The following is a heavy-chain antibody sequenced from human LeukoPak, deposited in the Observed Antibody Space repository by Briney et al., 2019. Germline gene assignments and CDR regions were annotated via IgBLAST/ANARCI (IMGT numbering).Heavy chain of an antibody. CDR2: IYHSGST. Sequence: SETLSLTCTGSGYSISRGYYWGWFRQPPGEGLEWIGSIYHSGSTYYNPSLKSRVTISVDTSKNQFSLKLSSVTAADTAVYYCARVTGYMIEDYFDYWGQGTLVTVSS. J-gene: IGHJ4*02. CDR1: GYSISRGYY. CDR3: ARVTGYMIEDYFDY. V-gene: IGHV4-38-2*02. D-gene: IGHD3-22*01.